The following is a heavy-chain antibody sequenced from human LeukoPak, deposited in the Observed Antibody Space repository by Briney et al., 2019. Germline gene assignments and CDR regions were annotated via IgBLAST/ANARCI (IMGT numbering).Heavy chain of an antibody. D-gene: IGHD5-24*01. CDR1: GGTFSSYA. V-gene: IGHV1-69*04. CDR2: IIPILGIA. J-gene: IGHJ4*02. Sequence: ASVKVSCKASGGTFSSYAISWVRQAPGQGLEWMGRIIPILGIANYAQKFQGRVTITADISTSTAYMELSSLRSEDTAVYYCARDSEIATANFDYWGQGTLVTVSS. CDR3: ARDSEIATANFDY.